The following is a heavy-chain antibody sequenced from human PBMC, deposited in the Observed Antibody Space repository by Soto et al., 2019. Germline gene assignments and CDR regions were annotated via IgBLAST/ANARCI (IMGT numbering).Heavy chain of an antibody. D-gene: IGHD6-19*01. Sequence: GGSLRLSCAASGFTFSSYAMSWVRQAPGKGLEWVSAFSGSGDSTYYADSVKGRFTISRDNSKNTLYLQMNSLRAEDTAVYYCAKDTYSSGWYWCDACDIWGQGTMVTVSS. J-gene: IGHJ3*02. CDR1: GFTFSSYA. CDR2: FSGSGDST. V-gene: IGHV3-23*01. CDR3: AKDTYSSGWYWCDACDI.